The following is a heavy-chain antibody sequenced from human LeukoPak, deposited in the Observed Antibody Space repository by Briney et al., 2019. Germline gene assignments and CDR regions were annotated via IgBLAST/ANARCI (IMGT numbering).Heavy chain of an antibody. CDR1: GFTFSSYS. J-gene: IGHJ3*02. Sequence: AGSLTLSCAASGFTFSSYSKNWFRQAPPRELQWVSSISSNSRYIYYAESVKGRFTISGDNAKNSLYLQMNSLRAEDTAVYYCARGREYSFDAFDIWGQGTMVTVSS. D-gene: IGHD5-18*01. CDR3: ARGREYSFDAFDI. V-gene: IGHV3-21*01. CDR2: ISSNSRYI.